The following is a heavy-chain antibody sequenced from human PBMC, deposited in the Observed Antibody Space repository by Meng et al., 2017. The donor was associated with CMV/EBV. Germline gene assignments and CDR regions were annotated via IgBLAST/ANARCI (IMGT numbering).Heavy chain of an antibody. CDR3: ARGGALAAFDI. CDR2: IYYSGST. CDR1: GGSISSYY. J-gene: IGHJ3*02. Sequence: LRLSCTVSGGSISSYYWSWIRQPPGKGLEWIGYIYYSGSTNYNPSLKSRVTISVDTSKNQFSLKLSSVTAADTAVYYCARGGALAAFDIWGQGTMVTVSS. D-gene: IGHD3-16*01. V-gene: IGHV4-59*01.